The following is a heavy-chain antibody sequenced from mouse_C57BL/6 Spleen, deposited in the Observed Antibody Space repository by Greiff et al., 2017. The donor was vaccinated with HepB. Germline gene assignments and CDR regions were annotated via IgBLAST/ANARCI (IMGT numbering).Heavy chain of an antibody. Sequence: QVQLQQPGAELVMPGASVKLSCKASGYTFTSYWMHWVKQRPGQGLEWIGEIDPSDSYTNYNQKFKGKSTWTVDKSSSTAYMQLSSLTSEDSAVYYCARRYYGSSCDYWGQGTTLTVSS. CDR3: ARRYYGSSCDY. CDR2: IDPSDSYT. CDR1: GYTFTSYW. J-gene: IGHJ2*01. V-gene: IGHV1-69*01. D-gene: IGHD1-1*01.